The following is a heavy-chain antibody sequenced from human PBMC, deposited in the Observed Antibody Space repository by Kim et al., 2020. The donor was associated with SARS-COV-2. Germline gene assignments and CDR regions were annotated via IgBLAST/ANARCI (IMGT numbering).Heavy chain of an antibody. V-gene: IGHV3-21*01. CDR2: ISPSSSHL. CDR1: GFTFSRYG. D-gene: IGHD3-16*01. J-gene: IGHJ4*01. Sequence: GGSLRLSCAASGFTFSRYGMNWVRQAPGKGLEWVSSISPSSSHLYYADSVKGRFIISRDNARNSLFLQMNSLRAEDTAVYYCAREGGDGYNPAGADYWG. CDR3: AREGGDGYNPAGADY.